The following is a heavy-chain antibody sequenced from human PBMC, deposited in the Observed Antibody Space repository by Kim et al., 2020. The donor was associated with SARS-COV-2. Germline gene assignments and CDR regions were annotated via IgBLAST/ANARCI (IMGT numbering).Heavy chain of an antibody. J-gene: IGHJ6*02. V-gene: IGHV1-69*13. CDR3: ARERSVTKHLYYYGMDV. CDR2: IIPMFGTA. D-gene: IGHD4-4*01. CDR1: GDTFSSYA. Sequence: SVKVSCKASGDTFSSYAISWVRQAPGQGLEWMGGIIPMFGTANYAQKFQGRVTITADESTSTAYMELSSLRSEDTAVYYCARERSVTKHLYYYGMDVGGQRTTVPVSS.